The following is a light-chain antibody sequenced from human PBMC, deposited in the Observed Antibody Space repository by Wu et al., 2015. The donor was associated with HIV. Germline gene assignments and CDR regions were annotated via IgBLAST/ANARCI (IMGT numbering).Light chain of an antibody. CDR2: GAS. CDR1: QSVTSSY. Sequence: EIVLTQSPGTLSLSPGERATFSCRASQSVTSSYLAWYQQKPGQAPRLLIYGASSRATGIPDRFSGSGSGTGFTLTISRLEPEDFAVYYCQQYGSSPLTFGPGTKVDIK. CDR3: QQYGSSPLT. J-gene: IGKJ3*01. V-gene: IGKV3-20*01.